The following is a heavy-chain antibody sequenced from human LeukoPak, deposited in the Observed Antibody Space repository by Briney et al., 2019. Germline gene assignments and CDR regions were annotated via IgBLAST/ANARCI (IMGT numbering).Heavy chain of an antibody. D-gene: IGHD6-13*01. V-gene: IGHV3-30*02. J-gene: IGHJ3*02. CDR2: IQYDGSNQ. CDR3: ARGVRQQLVLGFDAFDI. Sequence: GGSLRLSCAASRFTFSSYGMHWVRQAPGKGLERVAYIQYDGSNQQYADSVKGRFSISRDSSKNILYLQMNSLRAEDTAVYYCARGVRQQLVLGFDAFDIWGQGTMVTVSS. CDR1: RFTFSSYG.